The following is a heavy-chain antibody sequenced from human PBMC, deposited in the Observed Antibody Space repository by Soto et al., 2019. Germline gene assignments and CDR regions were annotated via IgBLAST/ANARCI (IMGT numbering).Heavy chain of an antibody. Sequence: ESGGGLAQPGGSLRLSCAASGFTFSNFWMSRARQAPGKGLEWVANIKGDGSVTQYVASVEGRFTISRDNAKYSLYLQMNSLRVEDTALYYCVIPTRSVRGMGVWGQGTTVTVSS. V-gene: IGHV3-7*03. J-gene: IGHJ6*02. CDR1: GFTFSNFW. D-gene: IGHD6-6*01. CDR3: VIPTRSVRGMGV. CDR2: IKGDGSVT.